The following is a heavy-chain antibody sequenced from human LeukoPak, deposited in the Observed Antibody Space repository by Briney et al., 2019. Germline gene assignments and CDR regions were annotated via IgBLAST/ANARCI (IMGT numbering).Heavy chain of an antibody. D-gene: IGHD1-7*01. CDR1: GFTFSSYW. J-gene: IGHJ3*02. V-gene: IGHV3-74*01. CDR2: INSDGSGT. CDR3: ARTTSMNYVGDAFHI. Sequence: GRSLRLSCAASGFTFSSYWFHWVRQAPGKGLVWVSRINSDGSGTTYADSVKGRFTISRDNAKSTLFLQMNSLRAEDTAPYYCARTTSMNYVGDAFHIWGQGTMVTVSS.